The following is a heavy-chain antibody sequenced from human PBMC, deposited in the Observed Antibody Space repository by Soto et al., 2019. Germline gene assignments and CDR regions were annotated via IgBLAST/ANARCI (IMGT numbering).Heavy chain of an antibody. V-gene: IGHV4-34*01. D-gene: IGHD3-22*01. J-gene: IGHJ4*02. CDR3: ARQGDSSGYSPAFSLDY. Sequence: QVQLQQWGAGLLKPSETLSLTCAVYGGSFSGYYWSWIRQPPGKGLEWIGEINHSGSTNYNPSLKSRVTMSVDTSTNQFSLKPSSVTAADTSVYYCARQGDSSGYSPAFSLDYGGQGTLVTVSS. CDR2: INHSGST. CDR1: GGSFSGYY.